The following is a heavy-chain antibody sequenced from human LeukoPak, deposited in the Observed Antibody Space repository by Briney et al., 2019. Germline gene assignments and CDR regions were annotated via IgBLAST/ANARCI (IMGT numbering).Heavy chain of an antibody. Sequence: SVKVSCKASGGTFSSYAISWVRQAPGQGLEWMGGIIPIFGTANYAQKFQGRVTITADESTSTAYMELSSLRPEDTAVYYCTRDPHRPRYYDSSGVSDAFDIWGQGTMVTVSS. J-gene: IGHJ3*02. D-gene: IGHD3-22*01. CDR2: IIPIFGTA. CDR1: GGTFSSYA. V-gene: IGHV1-69*13. CDR3: TRDPHRPRYYDSSGVSDAFDI.